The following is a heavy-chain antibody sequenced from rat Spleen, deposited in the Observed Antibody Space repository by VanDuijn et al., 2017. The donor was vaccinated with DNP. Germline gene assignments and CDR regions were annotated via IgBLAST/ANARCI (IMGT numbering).Heavy chain of an antibody. Sequence: EVQLVESGGGLVQPGRSLKLSCAASGFTFSNYDMAWVSQAPTKCLEWVASISPSGGHTYYRDSVKGRFTISRDNAKSTLYLQVNSLRSEDKATYYCARPWELGFAYWGQGTLVTVSS. CDR1: GFTFSNYD. CDR3: ARPWELGFAY. D-gene: IGHD5-1*01. V-gene: IGHV5-25*01. J-gene: IGHJ3*01. CDR2: ISPSGGHT.